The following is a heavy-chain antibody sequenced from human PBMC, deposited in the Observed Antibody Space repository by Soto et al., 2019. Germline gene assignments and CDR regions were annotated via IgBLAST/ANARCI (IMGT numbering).Heavy chain of an antibody. V-gene: IGHV4-31*03. CDR2: IYYSGST. Sequence: QVQLQESGPGLVKPSQTLSLTCTVSGGSISSGGYYWSWIRQHPGKGLEWIGYIYYSGSTYYNPSLKSRVTISVDTSKNQCSLKLSSVTAADTAVYYCAVNSLAYCGGDCYSFDYWGQGTLVTVSS. CDR3: AVNSLAYCGGDCYSFDY. D-gene: IGHD2-21*02. CDR1: GGSISSGGYY. J-gene: IGHJ4*02.